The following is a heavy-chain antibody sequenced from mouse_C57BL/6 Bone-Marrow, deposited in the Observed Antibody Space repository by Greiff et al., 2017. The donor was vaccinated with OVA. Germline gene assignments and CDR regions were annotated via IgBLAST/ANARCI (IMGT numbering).Heavy chain of an antibody. V-gene: IGHV1-15*01. CDR3: TRSGYDYDGSWFAY. Sequence: QVHVKQSGAELVRPGASVTLSCKASGYTFTDYEMHWVKQTPVHGLEWIGAIDPETGGTAYNQKFKGKAILTADKSSSTASLELRSLTSEDSAVYYCTRSGYDYDGSWFAYWGQGTLVTVSA. CDR2: IDPETGGT. D-gene: IGHD2-4*01. J-gene: IGHJ3*01. CDR1: GYTFTDYE.